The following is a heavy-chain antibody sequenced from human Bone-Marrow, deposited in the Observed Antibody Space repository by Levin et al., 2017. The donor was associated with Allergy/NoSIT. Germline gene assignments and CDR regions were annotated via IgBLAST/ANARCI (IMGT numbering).Heavy chain of an antibody. CDR2: MYYNGNA. V-gene: IGHV4-31*11. D-gene: IGHD4-17*01. J-gene: IGHJ4*02. Sequence: SETLSLTCGVSGGSVRSGGYYWTWVRQHPGTGLEWLGYMYYNGNAYYNPSLRSRVTMSLDMSRNQFSLSLVSVTAADTAVYYCARAGDYGDYGVLGYWGQGTLVTVSS. CDR3: ARAGDYGDYGVLGY. CDR1: GGSVRSGGYY.